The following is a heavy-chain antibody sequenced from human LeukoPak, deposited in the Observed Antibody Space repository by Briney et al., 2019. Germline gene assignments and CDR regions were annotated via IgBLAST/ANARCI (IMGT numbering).Heavy chain of an antibody. V-gene: IGHV3-23*01. CDR1: GFTFNLYG. CDR2: ISGSGVGT. Sequence: GGSLRLSCAASGFTFNLYGMTWVRQAPGKGLEWVSGISGSGVGTYYADSVKGRFTISRDNSKNALFLQMNSLRAEDTAVYFCAKLGTYWYFDLWGRGTLVTVSS. J-gene: IGHJ2*01. D-gene: IGHD7-27*01. CDR3: AKLGTYWYFDL.